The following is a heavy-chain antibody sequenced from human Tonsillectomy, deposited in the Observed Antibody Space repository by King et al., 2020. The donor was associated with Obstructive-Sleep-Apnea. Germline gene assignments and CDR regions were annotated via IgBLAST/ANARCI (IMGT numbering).Heavy chain of an antibody. V-gene: IGHV1-18*01. CDR1: GYTFGSHG. Sequence: QLVQSGAEVKKPGASVKVSCKASGYTFGSHGITWVRQAPGQGLEWVGWIGVYNGNTNYAQKLQGRVTMITDTSTSTAYMELRSLRSDDTAVYYCARNHFNYDYVWGKGAFDIWGPGTMVTVSS. D-gene: IGHD3-16*01. CDR2: IGVYNGNT. J-gene: IGHJ3*02. CDR3: ARNHFNYDYVWGKGAFDI.